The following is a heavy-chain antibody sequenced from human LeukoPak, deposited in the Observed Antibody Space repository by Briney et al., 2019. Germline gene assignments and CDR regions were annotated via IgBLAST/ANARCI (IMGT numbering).Heavy chain of an antibody. CDR3: ARERVVTAIELDAFDI. D-gene: IGHD2-21*02. J-gene: IGHJ3*02. Sequence: GGSLRLSCAASGFTVSSNSMSWVRQAPGKGLEWVSVIYSGGSTYYADSVKGRFTISRDNSKNTLYLQMNSLRAEDTAVYCCARERVVTAIELDAFDIWGQGTMVTVSS. V-gene: IGHV3-66*01. CDR1: GFTVSSNS. CDR2: IYSGGST.